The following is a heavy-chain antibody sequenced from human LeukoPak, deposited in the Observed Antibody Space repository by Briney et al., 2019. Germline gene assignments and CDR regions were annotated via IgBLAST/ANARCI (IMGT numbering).Heavy chain of an antibody. V-gene: IGHV4-30-4*01. D-gene: IGHD3-22*01. CDR3: ARGSYYYDSTGHYFDY. Sequence: SQPLSLTCSVSGASIRSGDNYWSWVRQPPGQDLEWIGYIYYTGSTSYNPSLQSRVIMSVDTSKNQFSLKLPSVTVTDTAVYFCARGSYYYDSTGHYFDYWGPGTLVTVSS. CDR2: IYYTGST. J-gene: IGHJ4*02. CDR1: GASIRSGDNY.